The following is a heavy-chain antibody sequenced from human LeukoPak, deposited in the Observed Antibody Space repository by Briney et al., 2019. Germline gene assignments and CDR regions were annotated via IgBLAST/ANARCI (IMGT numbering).Heavy chain of an antibody. CDR2: INHSGST. CDR1: GGSFSGYY. J-gene: IGHJ5*02. D-gene: IGHD5-18*01. CDR3: ARANSYGPKWFDP. V-gene: IGHV4-34*01. Sequence: PSETLSLTCAVYGGSFSGYYWSWIRQPPGKGLEWIGEINHSGSTNYNPSLKSRVTISVDTSKNQFSLKLSSVTAADTAVYYCARANSYGPKWFDPWGQGTLVTVSS.